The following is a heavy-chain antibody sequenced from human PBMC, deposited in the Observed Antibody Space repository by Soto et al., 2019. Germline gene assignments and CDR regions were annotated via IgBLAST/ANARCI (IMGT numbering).Heavy chain of an antibody. D-gene: IGHD1-26*01. CDR1: GYTFSSYD. CDR3: ARQWELSGYYYGMDV. V-gene: IGHV1-8*01. J-gene: IGHJ6*02. Sequence: GASVKVSCKASGYTFSSYDINWVRQATGQGLEWMGWMNPNTGNTGYAQKFQGRVTMTRDTSIGTAYMELSSLRSEDTAVYYCARQWELSGYYYGMDVWGQGTTVTVSS. CDR2: MNPNTGNT.